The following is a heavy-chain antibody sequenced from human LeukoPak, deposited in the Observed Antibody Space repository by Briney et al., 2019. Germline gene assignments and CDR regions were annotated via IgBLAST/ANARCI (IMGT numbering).Heavy chain of an antibody. J-gene: IGHJ5*01. Sequence: SQTLSLTCTVSGDSFGSGHYDWGWIRQARGKGLEWIGYIYYTGTTYYNPSLESRITISIDTSRNQFSLKLRSVTAADTAVYYCAREWFGELKGFDPWGQGTLVTVSS. D-gene: IGHD3-10*01. CDR1: GDSFGSGHYD. CDR3: AREWFGELKGFDP. V-gene: IGHV4-30-4*01. CDR2: IYYTGTT.